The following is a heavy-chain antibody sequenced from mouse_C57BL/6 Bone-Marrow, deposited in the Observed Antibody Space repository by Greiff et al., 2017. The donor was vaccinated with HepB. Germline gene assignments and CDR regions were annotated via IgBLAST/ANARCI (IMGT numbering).Heavy chain of an antibody. CDR1: GFNIKDDY. Sequence: EVKLQESGAELVRPGASVKLSCTASGFNIKDDYMHWVKQRPEQGLEWIGWIDPENGDTEYASKFQGKATITADTSSNTAYLQLSSLTSEDTAVYYCTTPMVTTEAWFAYWGQGTLVTVSA. D-gene: IGHD2-2*01. J-gene: IGHJ3*01. CDR3: TTPMVTTEAWFAY. CDR2: IDPENGDT. V-gene: IGHV14-4*01.